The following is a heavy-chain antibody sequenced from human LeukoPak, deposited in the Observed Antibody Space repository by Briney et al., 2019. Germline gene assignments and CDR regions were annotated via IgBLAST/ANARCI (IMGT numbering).Heavy chain of an antibody. V-gene: IGHV3-30*04. CDR2: ISYDGSNK. J-gene: IGHJ6*04. Sequence: PGGSLRLSCAASGFTFSSYAMHWVRQAPGKGLEWVAVISYDGSNKYYADSVKGRFTISRDNSKNTLYLQMNSLRAEDTAVYYCARGQVLLWFGEYPSYGMDVWGKGTTVTVSS. D-gene: IGHD3-10*01. CDR1: GFTFSSYA. CDR3: ARGQVLLWFGEYPSYGMDV.